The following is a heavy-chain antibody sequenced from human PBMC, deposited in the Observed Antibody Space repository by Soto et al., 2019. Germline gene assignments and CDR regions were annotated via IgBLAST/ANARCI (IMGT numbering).Heavy chain of an antibody. CDR1: GFTFSTFS. V-gene: IGHV3-48*02. CDR2: ISGGGRPR. D-gene: IGHD6-19*01. J-gene: IGHJ4*02. Sequence: EVQLVESGGGSVQPWGSLRLSCAASGFTFSTFSMNWVRQAPGRGLEWISYISGGGRPRYYADSVKGRFAISRDNAKNSLYLQMDSLSDDDTAVYYCARDLGWAFDSWGQGTLVTVSS. CDR3: ARDLGWAFDS.